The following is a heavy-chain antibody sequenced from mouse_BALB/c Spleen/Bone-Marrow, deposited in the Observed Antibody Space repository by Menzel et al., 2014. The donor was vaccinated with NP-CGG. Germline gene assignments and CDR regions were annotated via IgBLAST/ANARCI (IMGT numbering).Heavy chain of an antibody. V-gene: IGHV1-80*01. J-gene: IGHJ4*01. CDR3: ARLDGYYPYYAMDY. D-gene: IGHD2-3*01. CDR2: IYPGDGDT. Sequence: VKVVESGAELVRPGSSVKISCKASGYAFSSYWMNWVKQRPGQGLEWIGQIYPGDGDTNYNGKFKGKATLTADKSSSTAYMQLSCLTSEDSAVYFCARLDGYYPYYAMDYWGQGTSVTVSS. CDR1: GYAFSSYW.